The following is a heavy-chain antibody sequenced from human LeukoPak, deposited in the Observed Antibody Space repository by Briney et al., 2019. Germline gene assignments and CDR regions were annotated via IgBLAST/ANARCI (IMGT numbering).Heavy chain of an antibody. Sequence: ASVKVSCKASGYTFTSYDINWVRQATGQGLEWMGGIIPIFGTANYAQKFQGRVTITADESTSTAYMELSSLRSEDTAVYYCARVLLWFGELPAWFDPWGQGTLVTVSS. J-gene: IGHJ5*02. CDR3: ARVLLWFGELPAWFDP. CDR2: IIPIFGTA. CDR1: GYTFTSYD. D-gene: IGHD3-10*01. V-gene: IGHV1-69*13.